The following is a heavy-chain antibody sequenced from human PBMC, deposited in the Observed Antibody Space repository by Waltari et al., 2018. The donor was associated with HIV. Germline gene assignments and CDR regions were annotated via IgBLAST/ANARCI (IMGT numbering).Heavy chain of an antibody. CDR2: INGDGSST. CDR1: GFTFSSSW. V-gene: IGHV3-74*01. CDR3: ARDAALFD. J-gene: IGHJ4*02. Sequence: EVQLVESGGGLVQPGGSLRPSCAASGFTFSSSWMHWVRQAPGKGLVWVSRINGDGSSTDYADSVKGRFTISRDNAKNTLYLQVNTLRAEDTAVYFCARDAALFDWGQGTLVTVSS. D-gene: IGHD3-10*02.